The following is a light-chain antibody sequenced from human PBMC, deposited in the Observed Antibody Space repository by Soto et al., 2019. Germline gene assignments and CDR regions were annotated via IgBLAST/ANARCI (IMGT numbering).Light chain of an antibody. CDR1: QKVSPW. V-gene: IGKV1-5*01. CDR3: QQGYSIHALT. Sequence: DIRMTQSPSTLSASVGDSVTITCRASQKVSPWLAWYQQKAGKAPKLLIYDVSSLQSGVPGRFRGSGSETEFTLTITYLQPEDFATYYCQQGYSIHALTFGGGTKVELK. J-gene: IGKJ4*01. CDR2: DVS.